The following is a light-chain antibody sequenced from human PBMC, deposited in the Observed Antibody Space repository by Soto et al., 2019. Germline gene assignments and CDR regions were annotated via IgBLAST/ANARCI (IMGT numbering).Light chain of an antibody. V-gene: IGKV3-20*01. CDR1: QSVSSNF. CDR2: GAS. Sequence: EIVLTQSPGTLSLSPGERATLSCRASQSVSSNFLAWYQQKPAQAPRLLIYGASSRATGIPDRFSGSGSGTDFTLTISRLEPEDFAVYYCQHYGGSSRTFGQGTKVEIE. CDR3: QHYGGSSRT. J-gene: IGKJ1*01.